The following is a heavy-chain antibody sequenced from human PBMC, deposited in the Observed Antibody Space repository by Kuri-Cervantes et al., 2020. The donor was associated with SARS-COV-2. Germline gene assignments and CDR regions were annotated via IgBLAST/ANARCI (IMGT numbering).Heavy chain of an antibody. CDR2: IATSGDT. J-gene: IGHJ2*01. CDR3: VREAPGSASGITSFDL. CDR1: GFTLSACD. Sequence: GESLKISCAASGFTLSACDMRWGRQVTGKGLEWVSTIATSGDTYYLNSVKGRFTISRESARNSLYLQMNSLRVEDTAVYYCVREAPGSASGITSFDLWGRGTLVPSPQ. D-gene: IGHD3-10*01. V-gene: IGHV3-13*01.